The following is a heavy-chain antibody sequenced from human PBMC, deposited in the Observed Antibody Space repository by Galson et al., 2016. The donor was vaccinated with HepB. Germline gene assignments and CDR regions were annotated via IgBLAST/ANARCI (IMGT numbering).Heavy chain of an antibody. V-gene: IGHV5-51*01. CDR2: VYPDDSET. J-gene: IGHJ3*01. D-gene: IGHD1-7*01. Sequence: QSGAEVKKPGESLKISCQASGYNFTTYWIGWVRQMPGKGLEWMGIVYPDDSETKYSPSLQARVTISADKSIATAYLQWSSLQASDTAMDFCACSVELGLDVFDVWGQGTMVTVSS. CDR1: GYNFTTYW. CDR3: ACSVELGLDVFDV.